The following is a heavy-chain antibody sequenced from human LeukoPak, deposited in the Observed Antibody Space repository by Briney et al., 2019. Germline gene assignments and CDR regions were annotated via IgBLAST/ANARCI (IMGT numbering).Heavy chain of an antibody. CDR2: IRYDGSNK. V-gene: IGHV3-30*02. CDR1: GFIFSSYG. Sequence: GGSLRLSCAASGFIFSSYGMHWVRQAPGKGLEWVAFIRYDGSNKYYADSLKGRFTISRDNSKNTLYLQMNSLRAEDTAVYYCAKDSAWFGELFSYFDYWGQGTLVTVSS. D-gene: IGHD3-10*01. J-gene: IGHJ4*02. CDR3: AKDSAWFGELFSYFDY.